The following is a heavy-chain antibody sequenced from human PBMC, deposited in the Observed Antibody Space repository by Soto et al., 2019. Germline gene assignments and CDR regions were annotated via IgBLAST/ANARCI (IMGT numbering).Heavy chain of an antibody. V-gene: IGHV3-64D*06. CDR1: GFTFSNYA. CDR2: ISSNGGTT. D-gene: IGHD6-19*01. J-gene: IGHJ4*02. Sequence: EVQLVESGGGLVQPGGSLRLSCSASGFTFSNYAMHWVRQAPGKGLEYVSTISSNGGTTYYADSVKGRFTMSRNNSMNMMYLQISSARAHATAVHYCVTGSCGWYWAYWGQGTLVTVYS. CDR3: VTGSCGWYWAY.